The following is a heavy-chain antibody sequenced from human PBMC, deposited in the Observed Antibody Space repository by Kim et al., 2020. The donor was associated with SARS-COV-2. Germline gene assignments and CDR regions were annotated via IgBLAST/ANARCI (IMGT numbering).Heavy chain of an antibody. CDR3: VRDRGGLPTIL. D-gene: IGHD3-3*01. CDR2: ISSDGNNQ. CDR1: GFTFSTFA. V-gene: IGHV3-30-3*01. J-gene: IGHJ4*02. Sequence: GGSLRLSCAASGFTFSTFAFHWVRQAPGKGLEWVSIISSDGNNQYSIDSVKGRLTMSRDNSKNTLYLQMNSLRTEDTAIYYCVRDRGGLPTILWCPGTLVTVYS.